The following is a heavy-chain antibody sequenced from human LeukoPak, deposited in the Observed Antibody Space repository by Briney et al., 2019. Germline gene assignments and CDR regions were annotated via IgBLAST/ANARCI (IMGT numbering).Heavy chain of an antibody. J-gene: IGHJ5*02. Sequence: GLLRPSCAASGFTSSSYEMNWVRQAPGKGLEWVSYTISIGSTMYYADSMRGRFPLPRDNAKHSLFLQINSLRGEDTPFYSWARERLAPLAQGTPVTASS. V-gene: IGHV3-48*03. D-gene: IGHD6-25*01. CDR2: TISIGSTM. CDR3: ARERLAP. CDR1: GFTSSSYE.